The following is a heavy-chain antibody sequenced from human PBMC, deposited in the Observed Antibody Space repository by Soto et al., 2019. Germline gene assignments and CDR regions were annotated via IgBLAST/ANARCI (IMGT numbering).Heavy chain of an antibody. Sequence: TSETLSLTCTVSGGSISSGGYYWSWIRQHPGKGLEWIGYIYYSGSTYYNPSLKSRVTISVDTSKNQFSLKLSSVTAADTAVYYCARGRTSWDIVVVPAAIGDYYYYGMDVWGQGTTVTVSS. J-gene: IGHJ6*02. CDR3: ARGRTSWDIVVVPAAIGDYYYYGMDV. D-gene: IGHD2-2*02. CDR2: IYYSGST. CDR1: GGSISSGGYY. V-gene: IGHV4-31*03.